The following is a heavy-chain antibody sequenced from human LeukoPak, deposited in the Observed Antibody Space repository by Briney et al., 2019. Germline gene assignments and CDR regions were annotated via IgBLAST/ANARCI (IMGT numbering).Heavy chain of an antibody. CDR2: IYSGGST. D-gene: IGHD3-9*01. J-gene: IGHJ4*02. CDR3: ALGLVTDY. CDR1: GFAVSSNF. Sequence: PGGSLRLSCAASGFAVSSNFMSWVRQAPGKGLEWVSVIYSGGSTYYADSVKGRFTISRDNSKNTLYLQMNSLRVEDTAVYYCALGLVTDYWGQGTLVTVSS. V-gene: IGHV3-66*01.